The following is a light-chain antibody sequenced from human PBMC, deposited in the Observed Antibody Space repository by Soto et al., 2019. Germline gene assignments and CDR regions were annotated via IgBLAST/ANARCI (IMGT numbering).Light chain of an antibody. V-gene: IGKV3-11*01. Sequence: IVLTQSPASLSLSPGETPTLSCRASQSISSYLAWYQQKPGQAPRLLIYDASNRATGIPARFSGSGSGTDFTLTISSLEPEDFAVYYCQQRSNWPPITFGQGTRVEIK. J-gene: IGKJ5*01. CDR2: DAS. CDR3: QQRSNWPPIT. CDR1: QSISSY.